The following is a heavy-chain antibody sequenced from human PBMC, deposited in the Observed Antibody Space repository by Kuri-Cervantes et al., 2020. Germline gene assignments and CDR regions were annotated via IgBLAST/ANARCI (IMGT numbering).Heavy chain of an antibody. J-gene: IGHJ6*02. V-gene: IGHV1-18*01. CDR2: ISAYTGNI. D-gene: IGHD3-10*01. CDR3: ARLKTSGSGSYYHYYYYYGMDV. Sequence: ASVKVSCKASAYTFTSYGISWVRQAPGQGLEWMGWISAYTGNINYVQKLQGRVTMTTDTSTSTAYMELRSLRSDDTAVYYCARLKTSGSGSYYHYYYYYGMDVWGQGTTVTVSS. CDR1: AYTFTSYG.